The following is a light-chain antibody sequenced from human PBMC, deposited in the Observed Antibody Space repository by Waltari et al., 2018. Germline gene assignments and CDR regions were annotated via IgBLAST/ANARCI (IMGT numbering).Light chain of an antibody. CDR3: SSYAGDNIVV. CDR2: GVT. CDR1: NRDVGSYIV. V-gene: IGLV2-23*02. Sequence: QSALTQPASVSGSLGQSITISCPGTNRDVGSYIVVSWHQQHPGKAPKLLLYGVTKRPSGVSTRFSGSKSGNTASMTISGLQAEDEADYYCSSYAGDNIVVFGGGTRLTVV. J-gene: IGLJ2*01.